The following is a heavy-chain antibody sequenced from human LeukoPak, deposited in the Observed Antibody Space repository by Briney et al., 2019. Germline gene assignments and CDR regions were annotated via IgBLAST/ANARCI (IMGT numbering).Heavy chain of an antibody. J-gene: IGHJ4*02. CDR3: ARYVWGSYPTFEDY. V-gene: IGHV4-59*01. CDR1: GGSISSYY. Sequence: SXTLSLTCTVSGGSISSYYWSWIRQPPGKGLEWIGYIYYSGSTNYNPSLKSRVTISVDTSKNQFSLKLSSVTAADTAVYYCARYVWGSYPTFEDYWGQGTLVTVSS. D-gene: IGHD3-16*02. CDR2: IYYSGST.